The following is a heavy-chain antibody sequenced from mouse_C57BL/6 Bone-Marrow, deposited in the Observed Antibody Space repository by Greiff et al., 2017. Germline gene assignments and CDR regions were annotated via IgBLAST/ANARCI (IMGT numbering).Heavy chain of an antibody. V-gene: IGHV5-9*01. Sequence: DVMLVESGGGLVKPGGSLKLSCAASGFTFSSYTMSWVRQTPEKRLEWVATISGGGGNTYYPVSVKGRFTISRDNAKNTLYLQMSSLRSEDTALYYCARLFAYWGQGTLVTVSA. CDR3: ARLFAY. CDR1: GFTFSSYT. J-gene: IGHJ3*01. CDR2: ISGGGGNT.